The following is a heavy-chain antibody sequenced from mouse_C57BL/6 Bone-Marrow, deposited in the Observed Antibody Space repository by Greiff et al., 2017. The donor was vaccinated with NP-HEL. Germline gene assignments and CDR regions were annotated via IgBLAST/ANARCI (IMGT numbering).Heavy chain of an antibody. J-gene: IGHJ4*01. CDR3: ARSADGYWSMDY. Sequence: EVKLVESGGFFLQPGESLKLSCESNEYEFPSHDMSWVRKTPEKRLELVAAINSDGGSTYYPDTMERRFIISRDNTKKTLYLQMSSLRSEDTALYYCARSADGYWSMDYWGQGTSVTVSS. CDR1: EYEFPSHD. V-gene: IGHV5-2*01. D-gene: IGHD2-3*01. CDR2: INSDGGST.